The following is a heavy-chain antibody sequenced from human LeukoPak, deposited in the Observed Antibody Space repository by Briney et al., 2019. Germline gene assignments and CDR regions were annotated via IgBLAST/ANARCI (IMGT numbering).Heavy chain of an antibody. Sequence: GGSLRLSCAASGFTFSSYGMHWVRQAPGKGLEWVAVIWYDGSNKYYADSVKGRFTISRDNSKNTLYLQMNSLRAEDTAVYYCARDIGYSYGYVGHWFDPWGQGTLVTVSS. CDR2: IWYDGSNK. CDR1: GFTFSSYG. D-gene: IGHD5-18*01. V-gene: IGHV3-33*01. J-gene: IGHJ5*02. CDR3: ARDIGYSYGYVGHWFDP.